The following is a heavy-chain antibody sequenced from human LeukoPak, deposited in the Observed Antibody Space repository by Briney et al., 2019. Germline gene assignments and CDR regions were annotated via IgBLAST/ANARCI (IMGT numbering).Heavy chain of an antibody. CDR2: MNHRGAT. V-gene: IGHV4-34*01. D-gene: IGHD3-22*01. Sequence: PSETLSLTCAVFGGSLSDHDWSWIRQPPGKGLEWLGEMNHRGATNYNRPLKSRVTLSLDTSKNQVSQKLNSLTAADTAVYYCARGKGDISMIVMIVTAVEFYFDSWGPGTLVTVSS. J-gene: IGHJ4*02. CDR1: GGSLSDHD. CDR3: ARGKGDISMIVMIVTAVEFYFDS.